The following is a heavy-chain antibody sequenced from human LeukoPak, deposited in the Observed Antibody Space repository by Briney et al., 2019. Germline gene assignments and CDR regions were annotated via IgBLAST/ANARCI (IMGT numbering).Heavy chain of an antibody. J-gene: IGHJ4*02. V-gene: IGHV3-23*01. CDR2: ISGSGGST. CDR1: GFSFSSYA. D-gene: IGHD6-13*01. Sequence: PGGSLRLSCAASGFSFSSYAMSWVRQAPGKGLEWVSAISGSGGSTYYADSVKGRFTISRDNSKNTLYLQMNSLRAEDTAVYYCAKDYSSSWETYYFDYWGQGTLVTVSS. CDR3: AKDYSSSWETYYFDY.